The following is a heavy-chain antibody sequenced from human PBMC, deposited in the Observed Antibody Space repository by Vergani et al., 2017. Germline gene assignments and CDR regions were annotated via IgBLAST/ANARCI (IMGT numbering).Heavy chain of an antibody. Sequence: QVQLVQSGAEVKKPGSSVKVSCKASGGTFSSYAISWVRQAPGQGLEWMGGIIPIFGTANYAQKFQGRVTITADEFTSTAYMELSSLRSEDTAVYYCARGSSTGPWLQPGAYYYYYYGMDVWGQGTTVTVSS. V-gene: IGHV1-69*01. D-gene: IGHD3-22*01. CDR3: ARGSSTGPWLQPGAYYYYYYGMDV. CDR2: IIPIFGTA. CDR1: GGTFSSYA. J-gene: IGHJ6*02.